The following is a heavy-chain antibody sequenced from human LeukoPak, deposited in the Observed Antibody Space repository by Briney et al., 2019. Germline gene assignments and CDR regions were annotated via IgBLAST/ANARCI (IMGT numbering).Heavy chain of an antibody. CDR1: GGSISSSSYY. D-gene: IGHD5-12*01. J-gene: IGHJ4*02. V-gene: IGHV4-39*07. Sequence: SETLSLTCTVSGGSISSSSYYWGWIRQPPGKGREWIGSIYYSGSTYYNPSLKSRVTISVDTSKNQFSLRLTSVTAADTAVYYCARFSRWLPFESWGQGTLVTVSS. CDR3: ARFSRWLPFES. CDR2: IYYSGST.